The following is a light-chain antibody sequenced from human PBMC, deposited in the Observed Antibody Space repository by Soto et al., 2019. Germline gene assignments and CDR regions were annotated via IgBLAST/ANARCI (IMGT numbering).Light chain of an antibody. V-gene: IGKV3-20*01. J-gene: IGKJ3*01. CDR3: QEYGGSPLFT. CDR2: DAS. CDR1: QSVSSRY. Sequence: EIVLTQSPGTLSLSPGERATLSCRASQSVSSRYLAWYQQKPGQAPRLLIYDASTRAAGIPDRFSGSGSGTDFTLTISRLEPEDFAVYYCQEYGGSPLFTFGPGTKVDIK.